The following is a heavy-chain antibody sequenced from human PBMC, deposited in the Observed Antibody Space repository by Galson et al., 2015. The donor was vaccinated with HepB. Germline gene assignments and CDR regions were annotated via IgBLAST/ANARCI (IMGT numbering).Heavy chain of an antibody. J-gene: IGHJ3*02. CDR2: IYGDDEK. V-gene: IGHV2-5*02. Sequence: PALVKPTQPLTLTCNFSGFSLRTSGVGVGWIRQPPGKAPEWLAVIYGDDEKRYSPSLRNRLTITRDTSKNQVVLAVSNMSLMDTATYSCAHVAVGATYRRAFEIWGQGTMVTVSP. CDR1: GFSLRTSGVG. D-gene: IGHD1-26*01. CDR3: AHVAVGATYRRAFEI.